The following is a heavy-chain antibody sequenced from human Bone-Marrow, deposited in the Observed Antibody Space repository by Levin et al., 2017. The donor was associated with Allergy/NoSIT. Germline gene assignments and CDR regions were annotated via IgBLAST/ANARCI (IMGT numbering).Heavy chain of an antibody. CDR3: ARAHYFDTRGYFLDAFDI. CDR1: GASISSGDDY. V-gene: IGHV4-30-4*08. Sequence: SETLSLTCTVSGASISSGDDYWTWIRQPPGKGLEWIGYIYYSGTTYCKPSLRSRVTMSVDTSKNHFSLQLTSVTAADTAVYYCARAHYFDTRGYFLDAFDIWGQGTFVTVSS. D-gene: IGHD3-22*01. CDR2: IYYSGTT. J-gene: IGHJ3*02.